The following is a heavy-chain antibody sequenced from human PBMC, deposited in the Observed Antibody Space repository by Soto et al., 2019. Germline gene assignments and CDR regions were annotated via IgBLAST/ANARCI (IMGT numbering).Heavy chain of an antibody. D-gene: IGHD6-13*01. CDR3: ARLQAAVPHY. Sequence: PSETLSITCTVSGDSISVCPYFWGWIRQPPGKRLEWIGSIFYDGYTLYTPSLRSRVTISVDTSKNQFSLKLASVAAADTATYFCARLQAAVPHYWDQG. J-gene: IGHJ4*02. CDR1: GDSISVCPYF. V-gene: IGHV4-39*01. CDR2: IFYDGYT.